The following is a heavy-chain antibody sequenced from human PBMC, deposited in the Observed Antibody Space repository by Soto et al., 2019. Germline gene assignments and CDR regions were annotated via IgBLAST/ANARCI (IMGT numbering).Heavy chain of an antibody. Sequence: QVQLQQSGPGLVRPSETLSLSCSVSGASVSSYYWSWVRQPPGKGLEWIGYIYYIGAYNYNPSLKSRVTISVDTSKNRFSLTLTSVTAADTAVYYCARTPETRDWLDPWGQGTLVTVSS. D-gene: IGHD1-7*01. V-gene: IGHV4-59*02. CDR3: ARTPETRDWLDP. CDR2: IYYIGAY. J-gene: IGHJ5*02. CDR1: GASVSSYY.